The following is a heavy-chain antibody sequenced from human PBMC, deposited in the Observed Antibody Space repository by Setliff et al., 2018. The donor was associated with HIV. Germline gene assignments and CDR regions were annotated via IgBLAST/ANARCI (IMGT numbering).Heavy chain of an antibody. CDR2: TYYRSKWYN. J-gene: IGHJ6*02. V-gene: IGHV6-1*01. Sequence: PSQTLSLTCVISGDSVSSNSAAWNWSRQSPSRGLEWLGRTYYRSKWYNDYAVSVKSRITINPDTSKNQFSLQLNSVTPEDTAVYYCARGTGIQLWLKGGDYYYYDADVWGQGTTVTVSS. CDR1: GDSVSSNSAA. CDR3: ARGTGIQLWLKGGDYYYYDADV. D-gene: IGHD5-18*01.